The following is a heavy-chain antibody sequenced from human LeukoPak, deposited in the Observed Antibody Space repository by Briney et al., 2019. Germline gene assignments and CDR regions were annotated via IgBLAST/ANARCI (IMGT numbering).Heavy chain of an antibody. D-gene: IGHD1-26*01. CDR2: ISYDGNNN. CDR3: ARAWGVGALYYYYYMDV. Sequence: GGSLRLSCAASGFTFSSYAMHWVRQAPGKGLEWVAVISYDGNNNYYADSVKGRFTISRDNSKNTLYLQMNSLRAEDTAVYYCARAWGVGALYYYYYMDVWGKGTTVTVSS. V-gene: IGHV3-30-3*01. J-gene: IGHJ6*03. CDR1: GFTFSSYA.